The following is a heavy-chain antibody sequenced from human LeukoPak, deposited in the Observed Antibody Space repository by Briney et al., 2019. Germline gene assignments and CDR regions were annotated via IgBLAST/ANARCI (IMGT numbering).Heavy chain of an antibody. D-gene: IGHD3-22*01. CDR1: GGSISSGGYY. J-gene: IGHJ4*02. Sequence: SQTLSLTCTVSGGSISSGGYYWSWIRQHPGKGLEWIGYIYYSGSTYYNPSLKSRVTISVDTSKNQFSLKPSSVTAADTAVYYCARGGYYYDSSGDRSFSDYWGQGTLVTVSS. V-gene: IGHV4-31*03. CDR3: ARGGYYYDSSGDRSFSDY. CDR2: IYYSGST.